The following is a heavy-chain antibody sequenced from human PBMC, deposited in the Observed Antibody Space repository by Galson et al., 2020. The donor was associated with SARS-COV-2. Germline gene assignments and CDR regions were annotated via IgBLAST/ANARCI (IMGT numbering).Heavy chain of an antibody. CDR2: INTNTGNP. V-gene: IGHV7-4-1*02. D-gene: IGHD3-22*01. J-gene: IGHJ4*02. CDR3: ARLSYYYDSSGEAFDY. CDR1: GYTFTSYA. Sequence: ASVKVSCKASGYTFTSYAMNWVRQAPGQGLEWMGWINTNTGNPTYAQGFTGRFVFSLDTSVSTAYLQISSLKAEDTAVYYCARLSYYYDSSGEAFDYWGQGTLVTVSS.